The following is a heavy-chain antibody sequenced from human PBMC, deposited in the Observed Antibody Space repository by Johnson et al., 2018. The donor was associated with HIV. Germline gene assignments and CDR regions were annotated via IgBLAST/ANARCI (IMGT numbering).Heavy chain of an antibody. J-gene: IGHJ3*02. D-gene: IGHD3-10*02. CDR3: AKEMCSWPGEAFDS. CDR1: GFTFSSYW. V-gene: IGHV3-7*03. Sequence: VQLVESGGGLVQPGGSLRLSCAASGFTFSSYWMSWVRQAPGKGLEWMANIKQDGSEKYYVDSVKGRFTISRDNAKNSLYLQMNSLRAEDTAVYYCAKEMCSWPGEAFDSWGKGTMVTVSS. CDR2: IKQDGSEK.